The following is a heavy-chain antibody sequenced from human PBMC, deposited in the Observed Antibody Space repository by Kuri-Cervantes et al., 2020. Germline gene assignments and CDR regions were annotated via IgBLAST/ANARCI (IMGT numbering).Heavy chain of an antibody. D-gene: IGHD5-18*01. V-gene: IGHV1-45*02. J-gene: IGHJ5*02. Sequence: SVKVSCKASGYTFTYRYLHWVRQAPGQALEWMGWITPFNGNTNYAQKFQDRVTITRDRSMSTAYMELSSLRSEDTAVYYCATDRWGSDTAMAFNWFDPWGQGTLVTVSS. CDR1: GYTFTYRY. CDR2: ITPFNGNT. CDR3: ATDRWGSDTAMAFNWFDP.